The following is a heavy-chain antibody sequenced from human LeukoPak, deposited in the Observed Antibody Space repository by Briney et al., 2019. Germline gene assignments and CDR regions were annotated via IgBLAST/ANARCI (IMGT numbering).Heavy chain of an antibody. D-gene: IGHD3-3*01. CDR2: ISGSGGST. V-gene: IGHV3-23*01. J-gene: IGHJ4*02. CDR1: GFTFSSYA. CDR3: AKDFGVVISPFDY. Sequence: GGSLRLSCAASGFTFSSYAMSWVRQAPGKGLEWVSAISGSGGSTYYAHSVKGRFTICRDNSKNTLYLQMHSLRAEDTAVYYCAKDFGVVISPFDYWGQGTPVTVSS.